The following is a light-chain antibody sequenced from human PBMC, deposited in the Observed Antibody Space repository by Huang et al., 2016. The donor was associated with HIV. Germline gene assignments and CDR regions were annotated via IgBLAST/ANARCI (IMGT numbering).Light chain of an antibody. CDR1: QRVGEN. J-gene: IGKJ2*01. Sequence: EIVMTQSPVTLSVSPGERATLSCRASQRVGENLAWYQQRPGQPPRPLSYGSSTRDTGIPARFPGGGSGTEFTLTIDSLQSEDFAIYYCQQYDNGPYTFGQGTNLEIK. V-gene: IGKV3D-15*01. CDR3: QQYDNGPYT. CDR2: GSS.